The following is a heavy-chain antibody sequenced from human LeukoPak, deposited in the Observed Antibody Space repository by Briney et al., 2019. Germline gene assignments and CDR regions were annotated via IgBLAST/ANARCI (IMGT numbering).Heavy chain of an antibody. CDR3: AMTNSSSSPWDYYYYYMDV. Sequence: ASVTVSCKASGGTFSSYAISWVRQAPGQGLEWMGGIIPIFGTANYAQKFQGRVTITTDESTSTAYMELSSLRSEDTAVYYCAMTNSSSSPWDYYYYYMDVWGKGTTVTVSS. J-gene: IGHJ6*03. D-gene: IGHD6-6*01. CDR1: GGTFSSYA. V-gene: IGHV1-69*05. CDR2: IIPIFGTA.